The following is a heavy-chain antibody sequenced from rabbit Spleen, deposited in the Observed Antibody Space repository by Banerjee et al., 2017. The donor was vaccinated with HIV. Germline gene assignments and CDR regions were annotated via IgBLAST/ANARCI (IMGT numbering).Heavy chain of an antibody. CDR3: VREVAAKFNL. Sequence: EQVVESGGGLVQPGGSLKLSCKASGFDFSSYGVSLVRQVPGKGLEWIGYIDPVFGITYYADWVNGRFTVYRHNAQNTLFLQLSSLTAADTAANFCVREVAAKFNLWGPGTLVTVS. V-gene: IGHV1S47*01. CDR2: IDPVFGIT. J-gene: IGHJ4*01. D-gene: IGHD4-1*01. CDR1: GFDFSSYG.